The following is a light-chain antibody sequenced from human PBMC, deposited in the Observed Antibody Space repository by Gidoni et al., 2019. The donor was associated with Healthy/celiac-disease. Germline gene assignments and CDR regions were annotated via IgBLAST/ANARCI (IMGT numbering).Light chain of an antibody. CDR1: PCLLQSNGYNY. J-gene: IGKJ4*01. V-gene: IGKV2-28*01. CDR2: LGS. CDR3: MQALQPLL. Sequence: DIVMTQSTLSLPVTPGETAYISCRFSPCLLQSNGYNYLAWYHQAGQSPQLLLYLGSNRASGVTDRFSGSGSGTDFTLIIRRVEAEDVGVYYCMQALQPLLFGGGTKVEIK.